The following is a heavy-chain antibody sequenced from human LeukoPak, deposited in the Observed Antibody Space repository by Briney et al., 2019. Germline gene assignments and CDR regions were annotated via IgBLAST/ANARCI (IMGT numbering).Heavy chain of an antibody. CDR3: VRDGSYSPLVTFTWFDS. CDR2: ISGTRVTT. Sequence: GGSLRLSCAASGCTFSSYAMSWVGQAPGKGLEWVSAISGTRVTTYYPASVTPPFTLSTDNSTNTLYLQMTSLRVEDTPVYYCVRDGSYSPLVTFTWFDSWGQGTLVTVSS. J-gene: IGHJ5*01. CDR1: GCTFSSYA. D-gene: IGHD2/OR15-2a*01. V-gene: IGHV3-23*01.